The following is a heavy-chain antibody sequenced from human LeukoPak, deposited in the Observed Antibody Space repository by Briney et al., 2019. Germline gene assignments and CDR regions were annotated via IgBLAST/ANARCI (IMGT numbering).Heavy chain of an antibody. Sequence: PGGSLRLSCAASAFTFSNFAMNWVRQAPGKGLEWISVIYSGGSTYYADSVEGRFTISRDISKNTLYLETNSLRADDTAVYYCARAGTYAARYYFDHWGQGTLVTVSS. CDR1: AFTFSNFA. J-gene: IGHJ4*02. CDR2: IYSGGST. D-gene: IGHD2-15*01. V-gene: IGHV3-23*03. CDR3: ARAGTYAARYYFDH.